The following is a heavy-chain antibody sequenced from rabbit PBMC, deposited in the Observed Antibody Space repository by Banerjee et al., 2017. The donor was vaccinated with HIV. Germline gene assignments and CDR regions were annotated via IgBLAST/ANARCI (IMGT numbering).Heavy chain of an antibody. V-gene: IGHV1S43*01. CDR1: GFDLSSYYY. CDR3: ARDLTDVIDYNL. J-gene: IGHJ4*01. Sequence: QEQLEESGGGLVKPEGSLALTCTASGFDLSSYYYMCWVRQAPGKGLEWIGCIYTGTGSTYYATWAKGRFTITRSTSLNTVTLQLNSLTAADTATYFCARDLTDVIDYNLWGQGTLVTVS. D-gene: IGHD1-1*01. CDR2: IYTGTGST.